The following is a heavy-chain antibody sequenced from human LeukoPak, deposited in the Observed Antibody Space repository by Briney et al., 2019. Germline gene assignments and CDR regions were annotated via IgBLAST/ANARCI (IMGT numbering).Heavy chain of an antibody. CDR2: IKSKTDGGTT. Sequence: PGGSLRLSCAASGFTFSSYWMHWVRQAPGKGLVWVGRIKSKTDGGTTDYAAPVKGRFTISRDDSKNTLYLQMNSLKTEDTAVYYCTTDAREAIEVHNGLDYWGQGTLVTVSS. V-gene: IGHV3-15*01. CDR1: GFTFSSYW. D-gene: IGHD1-1*01. J-gene: IGHJ4*02. CDR3: TTDAREAIEVHNGLDY.